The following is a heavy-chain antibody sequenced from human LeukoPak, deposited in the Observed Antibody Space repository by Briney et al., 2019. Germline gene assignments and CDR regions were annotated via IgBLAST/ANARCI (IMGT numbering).Heavy chain of an antibody. Sequence: GGSLRLSCSASGFTFSSYAMHWVRQAPGKGLEYVSAISSNGGSTYYADSVKGRFTISRDNAKNTLYLQMNSLRAEDTAVYYCARGGIGGYFDYWGQGTLVTVSS. V-gene: IGHV3-64*04. CDR3: ARGGIGGYFDY. D-gene: IGHD1-14*01. J-gene: IGHJ4*02. CDR1: GFTFSSYA. CDR2: ISSNGGST.